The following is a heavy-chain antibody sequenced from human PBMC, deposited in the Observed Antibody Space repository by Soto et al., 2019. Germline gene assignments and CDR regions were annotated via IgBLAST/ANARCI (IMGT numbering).Heavy chain of an antibody. CDR3: ARDGVVVAAAINHYFYYGMDV. J-gene: IGHJ6*02. V-gene: IGHV3-48*03. CDR1: GFTFSSFE. CDR2: ISSSGTPI. Sequence: GSLRLSCAASGFTFSSFEMNWVRQAPGKGLEWVSFISSSGTPIYYADSVKSRFTISRDNAKNSLYLQMNSLRADDTAVYYCARDGVVVAAAINHYFYYGMDVWGQGTTVTV. D-gene: IGHD2-2*02.